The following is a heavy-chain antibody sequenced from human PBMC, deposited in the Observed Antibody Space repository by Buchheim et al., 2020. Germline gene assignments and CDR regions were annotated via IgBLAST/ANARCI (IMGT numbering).Heavy chain of an antibody. J-gene: IGHJ6*02. Sequence: EVQLLESGGGLVQPGGSLRLSCAASGFTFSSYAMSWVRQAPGKGLEWVSAISGSGGSTYYADSVKGRFTISRANSKNTLYVQMNSLRAEDTAVYYCAKDLLGSGWRGYGMDVWGQGTT. D-gene: IGHD6-19*01. CDR1: GFTFSSYA. CDR3: AKDLLGSGWRGYGMDV. V-gene: IGHV3-23*01. CDR2: ISGSGGST.